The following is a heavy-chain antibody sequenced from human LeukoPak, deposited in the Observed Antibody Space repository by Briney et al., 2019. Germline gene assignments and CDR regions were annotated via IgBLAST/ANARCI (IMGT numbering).Heavy chain of an antibody. CDR2: ISSSGSTI. V-gene: IGHV3-48*03. J-gene: IGHJ4*02. CDR3: AKDGPYYGSGSSPLDY. D-gene: IGHD3-10*01. Sequence: GGSLRLSCAASGFTFSSYEMNWVRQAPGKGLEWVSYISSSGSTIYYADSVKGRFTISRDNAKNSLYLQMNSLRAEDTAVYYCAKDGPYYGSGSSPLDYWGQGTLVTVSS. CDR1: GFTFSSYE.